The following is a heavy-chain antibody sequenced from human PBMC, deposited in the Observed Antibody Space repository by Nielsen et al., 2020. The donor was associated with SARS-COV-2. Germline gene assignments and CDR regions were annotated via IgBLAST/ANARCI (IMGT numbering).Heavy chain of an antibody. Sequence: SETLSLTCTVSGGSISSGDYYWSWIRQPPGKGLEWIGYIYYSGSTYYNPSLKSRVTISVDTSKNQFSLKLSSVTAADTAVYYCARGRITGTGYRYYYYYMDVWGKGTTVTVSS. D-gene: IGHD1/OR15-1a*01. J-gene: IGHJ6*03. CDR3: ARGRITGTGYRYYYYYMDV. CDR2: IYYSGST. V-gene: IGHV4-30-4*01. CDR1: GGSISSGDYY.